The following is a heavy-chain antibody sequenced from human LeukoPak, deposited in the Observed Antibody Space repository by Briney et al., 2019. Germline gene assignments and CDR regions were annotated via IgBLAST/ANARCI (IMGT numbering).Heavy chain of an antibody. Sequence: GGSLRLSCAASGFTFSNAWMNWVRQAPGKGLEWVGRIKSKTDGGTTDYAAPVKGRFTISRDDSKNTLYPQMNSLKTEDTAVYYCTTGYYVEVSSGWSYFDYWGQGTLVTVSS. CDR3: TTGYYVEVSSGWSYFDY. V-gene: IGHV3-15*07. CDR2: IKSKTDGGTT. D-gene: IGHD6-19*01. CDR1: GFTFSNAW. J-gene: IGHJ4*02.